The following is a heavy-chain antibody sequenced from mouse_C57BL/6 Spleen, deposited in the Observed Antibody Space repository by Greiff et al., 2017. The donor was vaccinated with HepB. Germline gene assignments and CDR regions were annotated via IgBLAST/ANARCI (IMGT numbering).Heavy chain of an antibody. D-gene: IGHD1-1*01. CDR3: ARGGTVVATDDY. J-gene: IGHJ2*01. Sequence: VQLQESGPELVKPGASVKISCKASGYAFSSSWMNWVKQRPGKGLEWIGRIYPGDGDTNYNGKFKGKATLTADKSSSTAYMQLSSLTSEDSAVYFCARGGTVVATDDYWGQGTTLTVSS. CDR2: IYPGDGDT. V-gene: IGHV1-82*01. CDR1: GYAFSSSW.